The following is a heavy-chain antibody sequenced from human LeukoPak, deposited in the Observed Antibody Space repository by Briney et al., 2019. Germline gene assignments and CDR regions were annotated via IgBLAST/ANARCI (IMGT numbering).Heavy chain of an antibody. CDR1: GYSISSGYY. J-gene: IGHJ4*02. CDR3: ARRKGDTYYYDSSGYRYYFDY. V-gene: IGHV4-38-2*01. Sequence: PSETLSLTCAVSGYSISSGYYWGWIRQPPGKGLEWIGSIYHSGSTYYNPSLKSRGTISVDTSKNQFSLKLSSVTAADTAVYYCARRKGDTYYYDSSGYRYYFDYWGQGTLVTVSS. D-gene: IGHD3-22*01. CDR2: IYHSGST.